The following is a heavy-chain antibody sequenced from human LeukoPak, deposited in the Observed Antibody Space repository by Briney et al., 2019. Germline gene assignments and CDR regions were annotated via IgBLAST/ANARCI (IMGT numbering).Heavy chain of an antibody. CDR2: IFYSGNT. CDR1: GGSISSGGYY. J-gene: IGHJ5*02. D-gene: IGHD6-6*01. V-gene: IGHV4-31*03. Sequence: SQTLSLTCSVSGGSISSGGYYWSWIRQHPGKGLEWIGYIFYSGNTYYSPSLKSRVTISVDTSNNQFSLKLSSVTAADTAMYYCARITGTRPTYWFDPWGQGTLVTVSS. CDR3: ARITGTRPTYWFDP.